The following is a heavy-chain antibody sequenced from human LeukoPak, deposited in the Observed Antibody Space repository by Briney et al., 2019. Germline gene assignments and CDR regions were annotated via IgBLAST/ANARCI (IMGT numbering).Heavy chain of an antibody. CDR2: ISSSSSYT. CDR1: GFTFSDYY. Sequence: PGGSLRLSWAASGFTFSDYYMSWIRQAPGKGLEWVSYISSSSSYTNYADSVKGRSTISRDNGKNSLYLQMNSLRAEDTAVYYCARPYSSGWYGGFDLWGRGTLVTVSS. V-gene: IGHV3-11*03. D-gene: IGHD6-19*01. CDR3: ARPYSSGWYGGFDL. J-gene: IGHJ2*01.